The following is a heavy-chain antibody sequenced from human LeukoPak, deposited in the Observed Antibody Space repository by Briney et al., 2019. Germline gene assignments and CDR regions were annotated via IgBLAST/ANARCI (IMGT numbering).Heavy chain of an antibody. D-gene: IGHD4-23*01. CDR1: GGTFSSYT. V-gene: IGHV1-69*04. CDR2: IIPILGIA. CDR3: ARDFSDGGNGNWFDP. J-gene: IGHJ5*02. Sequence: SVTVSCKASGGTFSSYTISWVRQAPGQGLEWMGRIIPILGIANYAQKFQGRVTITADKSTSTAYMELSSLRSEDTAVYYCARDFSDGGNGNWFDPWGQGTLVTVSS.